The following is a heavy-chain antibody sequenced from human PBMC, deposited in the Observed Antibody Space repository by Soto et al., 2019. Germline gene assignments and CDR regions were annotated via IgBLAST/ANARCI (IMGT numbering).Heavy chain of an antibody. CDR1: GFTFSNYG. CDR2: ISYDGSNK. CDR3: ARAYCSSSTCYVWYFDL. Sequence: QVQLVESGGGVVQSGRSLRLSCAASGFTFSNYGMHWVRQAPGKGLEWVAVISYDGSNKFYADSVKGRFTISRDNSENTLHLQMDSLRVEDTAVYYCARAYCSSSTCYVWYFDLWGRGTLVTVSS. J-gene: IGHJ2*01. D-gene: IGHD2-2*01. V-gene: IGHV3-30*03.